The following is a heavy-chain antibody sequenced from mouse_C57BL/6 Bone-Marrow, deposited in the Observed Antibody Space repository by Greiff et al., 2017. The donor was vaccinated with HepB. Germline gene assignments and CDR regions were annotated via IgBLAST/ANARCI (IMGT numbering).Heavy chain of an antibody. Sequence: EVMLVESEGGLVQPGSSMKLSCTASGFTFSDYYMAWVRPVPEKGLEWVANINYDGSSTYYLDSLKSRFIISRDNAKNILYLQMSSLKSEDTATYYCASGYDGAWFAYWGQGTLVTVSA. J-gene: IGHJ3*01. CDR2: INYDGSST. CDR3: ASGYDGAWFAY. D-gene: IGHD2-2*01. V-gene: IGHV5-16*01. CDR1: GFTFSDYY.